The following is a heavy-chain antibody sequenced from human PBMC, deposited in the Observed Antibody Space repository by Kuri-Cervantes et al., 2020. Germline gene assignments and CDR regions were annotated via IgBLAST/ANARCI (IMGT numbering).Heavy chain of an antibody. CDR2: ISYDGSNK. D-gene: IGHD3-10*01. CDR1: GFTFSSYA. J-gene: IGHJ6*01. CDR3: ARVPGVTMVRGVRYYYYGMDV. V-gene: IGHV3-30-3*01. Sequence: GESLKISCAASGFTFSSYAMHWVRQAPGKGLEWVAVISYDGSNKYYADSVKGRFTISRDNSKNTLYLQMNSLRAEDTAVYYCARVPGVTMVRGVRYYYYGMDVWGQGNTVT.